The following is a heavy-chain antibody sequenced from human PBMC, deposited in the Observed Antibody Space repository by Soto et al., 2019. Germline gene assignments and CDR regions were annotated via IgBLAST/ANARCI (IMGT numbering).Heavy chain of an antibody. CDR1: SGSISSSNW. J-gene: IGHJ3*02. Sequence: QVQLQESGPGLVKPSGTLSLTCAVSSGSISSSNWWSWVRQPPGKGLEWIGEIYNSGSTNYNPSLKSRVTIAVDQSKNQFSLKLSSVTAADTAVYYCAREAYSGYDFAFDIWGQGTMVTVSS. CDR3: AREAYSGYDFAFDI. CDR2: IYNSGST. D-gene: IGHD5-12*01. V-gene: IGHV4-4*02.